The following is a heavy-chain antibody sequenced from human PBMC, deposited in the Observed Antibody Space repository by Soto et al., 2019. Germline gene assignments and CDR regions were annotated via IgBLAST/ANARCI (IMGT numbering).Heavy chain of an antibody. CDR1: GGSISSSSYY. D-gene: IGHD3-10*01. CDR3: ARLTTVSITWFDP. Sequence: SETLSLTCTVSGGSISSSSYYWGWIRQPPGKGLEWIGSIYYSGSTYYNPSLKSRVTISVDTSKNQFSLKLSSVTAADKAVYYCARLTTVSITWFDPWGQGTLVTVSS. CDR2: IYYSGST. V-gene: IGHV4-39*01. J-gene: IGHJ5*02.